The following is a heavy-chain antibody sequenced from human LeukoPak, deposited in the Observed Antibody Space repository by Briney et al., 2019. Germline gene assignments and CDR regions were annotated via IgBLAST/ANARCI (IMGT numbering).Heavy chain of an antibody. D-gene: IGHD2-2*02. V-gene: IGHV4-31*03. Sequence: PSETLSLTCTVSGGSISSGGYYWSWLRQHPGKGLEWIGYIYYSGSTYYNPSLKSRVTISVDTSKNQFSLKLSSVTAADTAVYYCARGGYCNSASCYTASSLDYWGQGTLVTVSS. J-gene: IGHJ4*02. CDR3: ARGGYCNSASCYTASSLDY. CDR2: IYYSGST. CDR1: GGSISSGGYY.